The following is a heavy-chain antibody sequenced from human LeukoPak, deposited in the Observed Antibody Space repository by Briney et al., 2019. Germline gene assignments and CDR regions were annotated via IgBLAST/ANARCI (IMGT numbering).Heavy chain of an antibody. D-gene: IGHD5-12*01. CDR3: ARGREGARDSVKGVATMAGLRAYYYYMDV. J-gene: IGHJ6*03. V-gene: IGHV4-61*02. CDR2: IYTSGST. Sequence: PSQTLSLTCAVSGGSISSGGYSWSWIRQPPGKGLEWIGRIYTSGSTNYNPSLKSRVTISVDTSKNQFSLKLSSVTAADTAVYYCARGREGARDSVKGVATMAGLRAYYYYMDVWGKGTTVTISS. CDR1: GGSISSGGYS.